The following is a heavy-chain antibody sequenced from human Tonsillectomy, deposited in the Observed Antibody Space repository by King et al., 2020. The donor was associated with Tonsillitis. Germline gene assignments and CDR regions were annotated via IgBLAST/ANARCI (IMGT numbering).Heavy chain of an antibody. V-gene: IGHV4-59*01. CDR2: IYYSGST. Sequence: VQLQESGPGLVKPSETLSLTCTVSGDSISSYYWSWIRQPPGKGLEWIGNIYYSGSTNYNPSLKSRVTISVDTSKSQFSLKVRSVSAADTAAYYCARGFAAADPFDFWGPGTLVSVSS. D-gene: IGHD6-13*01. CDR3: ARGFAAADPFDF. CDR1: GDSISSYY. J-gene: IGHJ4*02.